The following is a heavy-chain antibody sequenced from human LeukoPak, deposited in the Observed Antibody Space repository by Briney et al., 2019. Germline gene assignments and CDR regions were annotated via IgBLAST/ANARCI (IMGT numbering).Heavy chain of an antibody. J-gene: IGHJ5*01. CDR1: GFTFSGYG. Sequence: GESLRLSCAASGFTFSGYGMYWVRQAPGKGLEWVGFIRSDGSNRHYVDSVKGRFTISRDNSKNTLYLQMNSLRVEDTAVYYCAKVSTGYWFESWGHGTLVTVSA. D-gene: IGHD1-14*01. CDR2: IRSDGSNR. CDR3: AKVSTGYWFES. V-gene: IGHV3-30*02.